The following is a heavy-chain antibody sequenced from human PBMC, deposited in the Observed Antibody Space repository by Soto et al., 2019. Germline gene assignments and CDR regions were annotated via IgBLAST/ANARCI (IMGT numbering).Heavy chain of an antibody. V-gene: IGHV1-69*13. CDR3: AREFPDCSGGSCYSGVFDY. Sequence: ASVKVSCKASGGTFSSYAISWVRQAPGQGLEWMGGIIPIFGTANYAQKFQGRVTITADESTSTAYMELSSLRSEDTAVYYCAREFPDCSGGSCYSGVFDYWGQGTLVTVSS. CDR2: IIPIFGTA. CDR1: GGTFSSYA. J-gene: IGHJ4*02. D-gene: IGHD2-15*01.